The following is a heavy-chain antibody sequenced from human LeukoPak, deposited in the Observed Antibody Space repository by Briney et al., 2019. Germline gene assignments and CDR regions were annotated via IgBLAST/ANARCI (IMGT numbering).Heavy chain of an antibody. Sequence: SETLSLTCTVSGGSISSYYWSWIRQPPGKGLEWIGYIYYSGSTNYNPSLKSRVTISVDTSKNQFSLKLSSVTAADTAVYYCARVKEIFGSGSYLGDYWGQGTLVTVSS. CDR2: IYYSGST. V-gene: IGHV4-59*01. CDR3: ARVKEIFGSGSYLGDY. D-gene: IGHD3-10*01. CDR1: GGSISSYY. J-gene: IGHJ4*02.